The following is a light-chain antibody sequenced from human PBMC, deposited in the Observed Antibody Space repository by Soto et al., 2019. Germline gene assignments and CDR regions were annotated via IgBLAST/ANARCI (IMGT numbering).Light chain of an antibody. CDR3: AAWDDSLNGHVV. CDR1: SSNIGSNT. J-gene: IGLJ2*01. V-gene: IGLV1-44*01. Sequence: QSALTQPPSASGTPGQRVTMSRSGTSSNIGSNTVNWYQQLPGTAPRLLIYGNNQRPSGVPDRFSGSKSGTSASLAISGLQSENEADYYCAAWDDSLNGHVVFGGGTKVTVL. CDR2: GNN.